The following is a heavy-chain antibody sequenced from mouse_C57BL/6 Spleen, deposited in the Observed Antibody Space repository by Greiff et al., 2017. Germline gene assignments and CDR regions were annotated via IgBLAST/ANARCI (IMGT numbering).Heavy chain of an antibody. CDR3: ARGLRDGAMDY. J-gene: IGHJ4*01. V-gene: IGHV1-69*01. Sequence: QVQLQQPGAELVMPGASVKLSCKASGYTFTSYWMHWVKQRPGQGLEWIGEIDPSDSYTNYNQKFKGKSTLTVDKSSSTAYMQLSSLTSEDSAVYYGARGLRDGAMDYWGQGTSVTVSS. D-gene: IGHD3-2*02. CDR1: GYTFTSYW. CDR2: IDPSDSYT.